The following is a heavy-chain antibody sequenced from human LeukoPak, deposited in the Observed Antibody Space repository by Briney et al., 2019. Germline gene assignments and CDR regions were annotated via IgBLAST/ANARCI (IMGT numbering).Heavy chain of an antibody. V-gene: IGHV1-18*01. D-gene: IGHD2-2*02. CDR1: GYTFTSYG. J-gene: IGHJ3*02. CDR2: ISAYNGNT. CDR3: ARDIVVVPAAIGSSAFDI. Sequence: APVKVSCKASGYTFTSYGISWVRQAPGQGLEWMGWISAYNGNTNYAQKLQGRVTMTTDTSTSTAYMELRSLRSDDTAVYYCARDIVVVPAAIGSSAFDIWGQGTMVTVSS.